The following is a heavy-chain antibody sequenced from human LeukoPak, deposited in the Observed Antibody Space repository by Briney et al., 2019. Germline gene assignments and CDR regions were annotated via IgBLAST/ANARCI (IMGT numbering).Heavy chain of an antibody. CDR1: GGSISSGGYY. D-gene: IGHD3-16*01. Sequence: SQTLSLTCTVSGGSISSGGYYWSWIRQPPEKGLEWIGSFYYSGSTYYNPSLKSRVTISVDTSKNQFSLKLSSVTAADTALYYCAREGFSPVGFDYWGQGTLVTVSS. CDR3: AREGFSPVGFDY. CDR2: FYYSGST. V-gene: IGHV4-39*07. J-gene: IGHJ4*02.